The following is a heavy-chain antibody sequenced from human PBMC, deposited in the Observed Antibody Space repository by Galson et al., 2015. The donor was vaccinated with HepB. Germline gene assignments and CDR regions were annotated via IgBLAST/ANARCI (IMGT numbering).Heavy chain of an antibody. J-gene: IGHJ4*02. CDR2: ISNDGSDK. CDR1: GFTFSTYG. CDR3: AKDEGYCSGGSCYRPDY. D-gene: IGHD2-15*01. V-gene: IGHV3-30*18. Sequence: SLRLSCAASGFTFSTYGMHWARQAPGKGLEWVAVISNDGSDKYYVDSVKGRFTISRDNSKKTLYLQMNSLRAEDTAVYYCAKDEGYCSGGSCYRPDYWGQGTLVTVSS.